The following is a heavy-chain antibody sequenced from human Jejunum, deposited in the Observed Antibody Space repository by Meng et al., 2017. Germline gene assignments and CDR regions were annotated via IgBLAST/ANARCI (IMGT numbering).Heavy chain of an antibody. CDR2: VTQSAT. J-gene: IGHJ4*02. Sequence: GESLKISCAASGFTFASYSLSWIRQAPGKGLEWVSSVTQSATRYAESVKGRFTVSRDNSKNTMYLQMNNLRGEDTAVYYCAKDRKPDGLWPIDYWGQGTLVTVSS. CDR3: AKDRKPDGLWPIDY. CDR1: GFTFASYS. D-gene: IGHD1-14*01. V-gene: IGHV3-23*01.